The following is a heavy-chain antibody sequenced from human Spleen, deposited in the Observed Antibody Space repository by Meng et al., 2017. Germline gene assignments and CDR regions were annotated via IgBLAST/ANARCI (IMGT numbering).Heavy chain of an antibody. D-gene: IGHD3-3*01. V-gene: IGHV4-4*02. Sequence: SETLSLTCAVSGGSISSSNWWSWVRQPPGKGLEWIGEIYHSGSTNYNPSLKSRVTISVDKSKNQFSLKLSSVTAADTAVYYCAGDWSGYSSGGSALSDYWGQGTLVTVSS. J-gene: IGHJ4*02. CDR2: IYHSGST. CDR3: AGDWSGYSSGGSALSDY. CDR1: GGSISSSNW.